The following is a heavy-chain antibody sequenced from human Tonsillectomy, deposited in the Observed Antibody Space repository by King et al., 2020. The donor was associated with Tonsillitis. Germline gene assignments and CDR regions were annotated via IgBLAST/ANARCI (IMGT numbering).Heavy chain of an antibody. CDR3: AKPSEFATPYFFDY. CDR1: GFTFDDYA. D-gene: IGHD2-15*01. V-gene: IGHV3-43*02. J-gene: IGHJ4*02. Sequence: VQLVESGGGVVQPGGSLRLSCAASGFTFDDYAMHWVRQAPGKGLEWVSLISGDGGGRYYSDSVKGRFTISRDNTQNSLYLQMNSLRTDDTALYYCAKPSEFATPYFFDYWGQGTLVTVSS. CDR2: ISGDGGGR.